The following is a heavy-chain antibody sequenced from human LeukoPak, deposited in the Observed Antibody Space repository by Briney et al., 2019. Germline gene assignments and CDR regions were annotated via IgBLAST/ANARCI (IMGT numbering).Heavy chain of an antibody. Sequence: GGSLRLSCAASGFTFSSYAMHWVRQAPGKGLEYVSAISSNGGSTYYANSVKGRFTISRDNSKNTLSLQMGSLRAEDMAVYYCARLSMVRGDIRDYWGQGTLVTVSS. V-gene: IGHV3-64*01. D-gene: IGHD3-10*01. CDR2: ISSNGGST. J-gene: IGHJ4*02. CDR3: ARLSMVRGDIRDY. CDR1: GFTFSSYA.